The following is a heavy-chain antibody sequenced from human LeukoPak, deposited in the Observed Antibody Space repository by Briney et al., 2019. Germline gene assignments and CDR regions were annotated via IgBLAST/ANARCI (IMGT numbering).Heavy chain of an antibody. CDR3: ARVFYLVGVDAFDI. V-gene: IGHV1-8*01. CDR2: MNPNSGNT. CDR1: GYTFTSYD. J-gene: IGHJ3*02. D-gene: IGHD1-26*01. Sequence: ASVKVSCKASGYTFTSYDINWVRQATGQGLEWVGWMNPNSGNTGYAQKFQGRVTMTRNTSISTAYMELSSLRSEDTAVYYCARVFYLVGVDAFDIWGQGTMVTVSS.